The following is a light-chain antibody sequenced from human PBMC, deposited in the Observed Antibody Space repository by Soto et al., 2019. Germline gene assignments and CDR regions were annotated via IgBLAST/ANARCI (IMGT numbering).Light chain of an antibody. CDR3: QQYDNSPIT. CDR2: GAS. Sequence: EIVLTQSPGTLSLSPGERATLSCRTSQSVSNNYLAWYQQKPGQAPRLLIYGASSRATGIPGRFSGTGSETDFTLTISRLEPEDFAVYYCQQYDNSPITFGQGTRLEIK. V-gene: IGKV3-20*01. J-gene: IGKJ5*01. CDR1: QSVSNNY.